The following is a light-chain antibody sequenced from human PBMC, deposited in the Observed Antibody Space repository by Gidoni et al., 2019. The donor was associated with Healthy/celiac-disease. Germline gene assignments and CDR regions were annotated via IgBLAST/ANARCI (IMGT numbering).Light chain of an antibody. CDR3: QQRSNWPLT. CDR2: DAS. J-gene: IGKJ4*01. Sequence: DIVLTQSPATLSLSPGERAPRSCRASQSVSSYLAWYQQKPGQAPRLLIYDASNRATGIPARFSGSGSGTDFTLTISSLEPEDFAVYYCQQRSNWPLTFXGXTKVEIK. CDR1: QSVSSY. V-gene: IGKV3-11*01.